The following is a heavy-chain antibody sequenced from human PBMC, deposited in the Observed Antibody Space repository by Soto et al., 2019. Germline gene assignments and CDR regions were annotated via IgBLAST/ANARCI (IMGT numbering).Heavy chain of an antibody. CDR1: GDSISSYC. D-gene: IGHD3-9*01. CDR3: ARHLTGRLSGQGD. V-gene: IGHV4-59*08. CDR2: ICYSGNP. Sequence: SETLSLTCTVSGDSISSYCWSWIRQLPGKGLDWIGQICYSGNPTHSPSLKSRVTISVDTSKNQFSLKLSSVTAADTAVYYCARHLTGRLSGQGDWGQGSLVTVSS. J-gene: IGHJ4*02.